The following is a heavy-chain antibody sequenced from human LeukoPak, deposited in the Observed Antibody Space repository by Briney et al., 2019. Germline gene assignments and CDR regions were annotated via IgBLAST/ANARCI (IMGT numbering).Heavy chain of an antibody. CDR1: GGSISSYY. CDR2: IYYSGST. CDR3: ARGPYSNNWAPFDY. Sequence: PSETLSLTCTVSGGSISSYYWSWIRQPPGKGLEWIGYIYYSGSTNYNPSLKSRVTISVDTSKNQFSLKLTSVTAADTAVYYCARGPYSNNWAPFDYWGQGTLVTVSS. V-gene: IGHV4-59*01. J-gene: IGHJ4*02. D-gene: IGHD6-13*01.